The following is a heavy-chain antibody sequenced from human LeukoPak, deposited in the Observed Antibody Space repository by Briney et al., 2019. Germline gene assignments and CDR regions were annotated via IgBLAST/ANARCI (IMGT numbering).Heavy chain of an antibody. V-gene: IGHV4-61*01. CDR2: VYYSGRA. J-gene: IGHJ1*01. D-gene: IGHD6-6*01. CDR3: ARGGAARLHFQN. Sequence: SETLSLTCSVSGGSVNSDSFYWTWIRQPPGKGLEWIGYVYYSGRANYNPSLQSRVTISVDTSKNQFSLNLNSVTAADTAVYYCARGGAARLHFQNWGQGTLVTVSS. CDR1: GGSVNSDSFY.